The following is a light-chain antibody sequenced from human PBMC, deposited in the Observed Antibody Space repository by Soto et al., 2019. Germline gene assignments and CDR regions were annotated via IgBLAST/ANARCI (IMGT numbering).Light chain of an antibody. V-gene: IGKV3-20*01. CDR3: QQYGSSPRT. J-gene: IGKJ2*01. CDR1: QSVSSSY. Sequence: EIVLTQSPGTPSLSPGERATLSCRASQSVSSSYLAWYQQKPGPAPRLLIYGASSRATGIPDRFSGSGSGTDFTLTISRLEPEDFAVYYCQQYGSSPRTFGQGTKLEIK. CDR2: GAS.